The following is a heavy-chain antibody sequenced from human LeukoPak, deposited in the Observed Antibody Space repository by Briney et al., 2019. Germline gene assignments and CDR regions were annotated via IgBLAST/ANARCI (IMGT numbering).Heavy chain of an antibody. Sequence: GGSLRLSCAASGFTVSSNYMSWVRQAPGKGLEWVSVIYGGGSTYYADSVKGRFTISRDNSKNTLYLQMNSLRAEDTAVYYCAKDSWGYYDSSGYYVWLDPWGQGTLVTVSS. CDR3: AKDSWGYYDSSGYYVWLDP. D-gene: IGHD3-22*01. V-gene: IGHV3-53*01. CDR1: GFTVSSNY. CDR2: IYGGGST. J-gene: IGHJ5*02.